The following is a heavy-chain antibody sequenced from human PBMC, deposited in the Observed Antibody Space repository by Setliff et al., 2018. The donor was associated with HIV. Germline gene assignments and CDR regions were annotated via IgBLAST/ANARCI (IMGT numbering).Heavy chain of an antibody. Sequence: PGGSLRLSCAASGFTFSSYAMSWVRQAPGKGLEWVSAIIGSGGSTYYAYSVTGRFTISRDNSKNTLYLQMNSLRAEDTAVYYCTKQRALHWYFDLWGRGTLVTVSS. V-gene: IGHV3-23*01. CDR3: TKQRALHWYFDL. J-gene: IGHJ2*01. CDR2: IIGSGGST. CDR1: GFTFSSYA. D-gene: IGHD6-25*01.